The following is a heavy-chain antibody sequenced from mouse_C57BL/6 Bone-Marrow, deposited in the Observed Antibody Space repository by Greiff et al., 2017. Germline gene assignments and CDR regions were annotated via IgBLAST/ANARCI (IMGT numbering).Heavy chain of an antibody. CDR3: ARGRDSPYYFDY. V-gene: IGHV1-47*01. Sequence: QVQLKESGAELVKPGASVKMSCKASGYTFTTYPIEWMKQNHGKSLEWIGNFHPYNDDTKYNEKFKGKATLTVEKSSSTVYLELSRLTSDDSAVYYCARGRDSPYYFDYWGQGTTLTVSS. J-gene: IGHJ2*01. CDR2: FHPYNDDT. CDR1: GYTFTTYP. D-gene: IGHD3-3*01.